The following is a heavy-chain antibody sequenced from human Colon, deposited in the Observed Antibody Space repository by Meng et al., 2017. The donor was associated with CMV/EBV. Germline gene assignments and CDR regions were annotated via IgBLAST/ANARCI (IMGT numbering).Heavy chain of an antibody. V-gene: IGHV3-30*01. CDR3: ARLGEYSLKD. Sequence: GGSLRLSCSASGRNFNRYGVHWVRQAPGKGLEWVATVSHDGDKTYYADSVRGRFAILRDSPKNTVDLQLNSLTTDDTALYYCARLGEYSLKDWGQGTLVTVSS. CDR1: GRNFNRYG. D-gene: IGHD3-16*01. CDR2: VSHDGDKT. J-gene: IGHJ4*02.